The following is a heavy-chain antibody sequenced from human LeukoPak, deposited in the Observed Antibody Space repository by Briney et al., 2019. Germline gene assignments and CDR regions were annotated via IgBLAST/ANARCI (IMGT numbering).Heavy chain of an antibody. J-gene: IGHJ4*02. D-gene: IGHD3-3*01. CDR1: GGSISSGGYY. CDR2: IYYSGST. Sequence: ASETLTLTCTVSGGSISSGGYYWSWIRQHPGKGLEWIGYIYYSGSTYYNPSLKSRVTISVDTSKNQFSLKLSSVTAADTAVYYCARVKEDDFWSGSYYFDYWGQGTLVTVSS. CDR3: ARVKEDDFWSGSYYFDY. V-gene: IGHV4-31*03.